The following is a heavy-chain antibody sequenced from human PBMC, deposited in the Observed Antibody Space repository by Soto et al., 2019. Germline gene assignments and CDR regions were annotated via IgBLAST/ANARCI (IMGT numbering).Heavy chain of an antibody. CDR3: AVTRGGAHPHDI. D-gene: IGHD2-21*02. V-gene: IGHV4-59*01. Sequence: LSLTCNSSGGPLSSFYYSWIRQAPGKGLEWIGYIYYTGSTNYNPSLKIRVTMSVDTSKNQFSLKLTSVTAADTAVYFCAVTRGGAHPHDIWGQGTMVTVSS. CDR1: GGPLSSFY. CDR2: IYYTGST. J-gene: IGHJ3*02.